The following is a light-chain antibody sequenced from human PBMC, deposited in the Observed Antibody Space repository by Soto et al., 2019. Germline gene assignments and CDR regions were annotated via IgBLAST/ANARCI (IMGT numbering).Light chain of an antibody. Sequence: EIVLTQSPGPLSLSPGEGSTLSCRASETIKKNYLAWYQQQPGQAPRLLIYAASRRATGIPDRFSGGGSGTDFTLTISRLEPEDIAVFYCQQYAESPITFGQGTRLEIK. CDR2: AAS. CDR1: ETIKKNY. J-gene: IGKJ5*01. CDR3: QQYAESPIT. V-gene: IGKV3-20*01.